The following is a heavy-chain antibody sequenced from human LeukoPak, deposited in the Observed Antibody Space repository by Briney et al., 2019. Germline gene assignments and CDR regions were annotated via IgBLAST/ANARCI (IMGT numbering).Heavy chain of an antibody. V-gene: IGHV3-11*04. J-gene: IGHJ5*02. Sequence: GGSLRLSCAASGFSLSDYYMSWIRQAPGKGLEWVAYIDSYGTTIYYADSVKGRFTISRDNAKNSLYLQMNSLRAEDTAVYYCARGTIFGVVIIGNWFDPWGQGTLVTVSS. CDR1: GFSLSDYY. D-gene: IGHD3-3*01. CDR3: ARGTIFGVVIIGNWFDP. CDR2: IDSYGTTI.